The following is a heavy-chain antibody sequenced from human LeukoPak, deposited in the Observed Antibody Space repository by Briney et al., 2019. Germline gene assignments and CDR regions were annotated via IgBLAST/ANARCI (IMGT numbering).Heavy chain of an antibody. Sequence: SETLSLTCSVSGYSIRSGYQWGWIRQAPGKGLEWIGSINYSGRTYDNPSLKGRVTISIDTSKNQIFLKLRSTTAADTAHYYCARAEINDYNRYWGQGILVIVSS. J-gene: IGHJ4*02. CDR1: GYSIRSGYQ. V-gene: IGHV4-38-2*01. CDR2: INYSGRT. D-gene: IGHD4-11*01. CDR3: ARAEINDYNRY.